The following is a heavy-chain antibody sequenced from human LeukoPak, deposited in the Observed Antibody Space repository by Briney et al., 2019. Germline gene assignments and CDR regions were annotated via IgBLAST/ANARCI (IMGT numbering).Heavy chain of an antibody. D-gene: IGHD3-22*01. V-gene: IGHV3-48*03. J-gene: IGHJ4*02. Sequence: GGSLRLSCAASGFTFSSYEMNWVRQAPGKGLERVSYISSSGSTIYYADSVKGRFTISRDNAKNSLYLQMNSLRAEDTAVYYCARPKVVVKYYFDYWGQGTLVTVSS. CDR3: ARPKVVVKYYFDY. CDR1: GFTFSSYE. CDR2: ISSSGSTI.